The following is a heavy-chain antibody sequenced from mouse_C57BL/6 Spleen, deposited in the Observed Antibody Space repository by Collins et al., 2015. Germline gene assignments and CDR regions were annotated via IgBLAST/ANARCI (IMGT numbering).Heavy chain of an antibody. CDR3: ARKNYGSRDYWYFDV. J-gene: IGHJ1*03. D-gene: IGHD1-1*01. CDR1: GYTFNSHW. V-gene: IGHV1-55*01. Sequence: QVQLQQPGAELVKPGASVRMSCKASGYTFNSHWIIWVKQRPGQGLEWIGDIYPGSGSTNYNEKFKSKATLTVDTSSSTAYMQLSSLTSEDSAVYYCARKNYGSRDYWYFDVWGTGTTVTVSS. CDR2: IYPGSGST.